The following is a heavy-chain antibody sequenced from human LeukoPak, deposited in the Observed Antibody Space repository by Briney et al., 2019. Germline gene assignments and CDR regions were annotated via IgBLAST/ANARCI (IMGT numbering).Heavy chain of an antibody. V-gene: IGHV4-59*01. CDR1: GGSISSYY. CDR2: IYYSGST. CDR3: ARDGYNEGYAFDI. Sequence: PSETLSLTCTVSGGSISSYYWSWIRQPPGEGLEWIGYIYYSGSTNYNPSLKSRVTISVDTSKNQFSLKLSSVTAADTAVYYCARDGYNEGYAFDIWGQGTMVTVSS. D-gene: IGHD5-24*01. J-gene: IGHJ3*02.